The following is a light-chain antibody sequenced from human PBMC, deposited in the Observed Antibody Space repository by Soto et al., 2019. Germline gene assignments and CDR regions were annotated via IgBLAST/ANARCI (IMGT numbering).Light chain of an antibody. CDR3: QQYYSYPT. Sequence: AIRMTQSPSSLSASTGDRVTITCLASQGISSYLAWYQQKPGKAPKLLIYAASTLQSGVPSRFSGSGSGTDFTLTISCLQSEDFATYYCQQYYSYPTFGGGTKVEIK. V-gene: IGKV1-8*01. CDR1: QGISSY. CDR2: AAS. J-gene: IGKJ4*01.